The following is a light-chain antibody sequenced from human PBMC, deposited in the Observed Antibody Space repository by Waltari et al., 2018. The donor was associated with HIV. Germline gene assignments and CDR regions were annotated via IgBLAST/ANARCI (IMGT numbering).Light chain of an antibody. CDR2: GAS. CDR1: QTISSTS. Sequence: VLTQSPVTLSLSPGERATLSCRASQTISSTSLAWYQQRPGQAPRLLIFGASSRATGIPDRFSGSGSGTDFTLTISRLQPEDFAVYYCQHYGSSLITFGQGTRLEIK. CDR3: QHYGSSLIT. J-gene: IGKJ5*01. V-gene: IGKV3-20*01.